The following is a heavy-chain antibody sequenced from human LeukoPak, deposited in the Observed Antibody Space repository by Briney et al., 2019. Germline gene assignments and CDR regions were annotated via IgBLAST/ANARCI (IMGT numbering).Heavy chain of an antibody. J-gene: IGHJ4*02. CDR3: ARRAAAEYNFDY. Sequence: ASVKVSCKASGYTVSRYGISWVRQAPGQGLEWMGWSSAYNGNTKYAQKLQGRVTMTTDTSTSTAYMELRSLRSDDTAVYYCARRAAAEYNFDYWGQGTLVTVSS. V-gene: IGHV1-18*01. CDR1: GYTVSRYG. D-gene: IGHD6-13*01. CDR2: SSAYNGNT.